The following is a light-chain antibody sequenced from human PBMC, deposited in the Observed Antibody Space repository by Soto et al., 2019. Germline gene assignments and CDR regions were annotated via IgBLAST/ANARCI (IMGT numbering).Light chain of an antibody. CDR3: GTWDSRLSGWV. V-gene: IGLV1-51*01. CDR1: SSNIGNNY. J-gene: IGLJ3*02. Sequence: QSVLTQPPSVSAAPGQKVTISCSGSSSNIGNNYVSWYQQLPGTAPKVLIYDNNKRPSGIPDRFSGSKSGTSATLGITGLQTGDEADYYCGTWDSRLSGWVFGGGTKPTVL. CDR2: DNN.